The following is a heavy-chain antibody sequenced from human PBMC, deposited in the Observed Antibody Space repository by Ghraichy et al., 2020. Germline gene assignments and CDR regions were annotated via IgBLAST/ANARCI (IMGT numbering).Heavy chain of an antibody. Sequence: GGSLRLSCAASGFTFSTFAIHWVRQAPGKGLEWVAFISNDGNKIYYADSVKGRFTISRDNSKSTLSLQMNSLRPEDTSVYYCTRESASISWGFFDYWGQENLVTVSS. D-gene: IGHD3-3*02. J-gene: IGHJ4*02. CDR2: ISNDGNKI. V-gene: IGHV3-30-3*01. CDR1: GFTFSTFA. CDR3: TRESASISWGFFDY.